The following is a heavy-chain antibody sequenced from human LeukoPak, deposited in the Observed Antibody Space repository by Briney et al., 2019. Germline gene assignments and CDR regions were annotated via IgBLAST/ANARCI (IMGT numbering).Heavy chain of an antibody. CDR2: IKSKTDGGTT. CDR1: GFTFSNAW. D-gene: IGHD1-7*01. Sequence: GGSLRLSCAASGFTFSNAWMSWVRQAPGKGLEWVGRIKSKTDGGTTDYAAPVEGRFTISRDDSKNTLYLQMNSLKTEDTAVYYCTTDPQLELWWDYFDYWGQGTLVTVSS. V-gene: IGHV3-15*01. CDR3: TTDPQLELWWDYFDY. J-gene: IGHJ4*02.